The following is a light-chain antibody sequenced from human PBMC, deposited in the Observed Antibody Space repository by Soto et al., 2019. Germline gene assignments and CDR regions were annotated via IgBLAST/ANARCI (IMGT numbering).Light chain of an antibody. CDR1: QSVSAT. CDR3: QQYQNWPLIT. Sequence: EIVMQQSPATLSVSPGESATLSCRASQSVSATYIAWYQQKSGQTPRLLIYGASTRATGIPDRFSGSGSGTEFTLTISSLQSEDFADYYCQQYQNWPLITVGQGTRLEIK. CDR2: GAS. J-gene: IGKJ5*01. V-gene: IGKV3-15*01.